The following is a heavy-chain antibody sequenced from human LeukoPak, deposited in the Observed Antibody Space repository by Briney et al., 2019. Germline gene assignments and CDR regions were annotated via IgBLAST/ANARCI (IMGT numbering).Heavy chain of an antibody. V-gene: IGHV3-74*01. CDR1: GFTFRDYW. Sequence: PGGSLRLSCAASGFTFRDYWMHWIRQAPGKGLVWVSRIKGDGSHTIYADSVKGRFTISRDNAKNTLYLQMKSLRVGDTALYYCVRDWDHFDFDSWGQGTLVTVSS. D-gene: IGHD1-26*01. CDR3: VRDWDHFDFDS. CDR2: IKGDGSHT. J-gene: IGHJ5*01.